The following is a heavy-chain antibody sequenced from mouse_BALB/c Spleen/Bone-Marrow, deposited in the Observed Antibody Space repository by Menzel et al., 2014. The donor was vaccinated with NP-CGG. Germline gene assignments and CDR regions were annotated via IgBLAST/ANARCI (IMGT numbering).Heavy chain of an antibody. CDR2: IDPYNGGT. Sequence: VQLKESGPELVKPGASVKVSCKASGYVFTSYNLYWVKQSHGKSLEWIGYIDPYNGGTTYNQKFKGKATLTVDKSSSTAYMHLNSLTSEDSAVYYCARALLGAMNDWGQGTSVNVAT. CDR1: GYVFTSYN. J-gene: IGHJ4*01. CDR3: ARALLGAMND. D-gene: IGHD1-1*01. V-gene: IGHV1S135*01.